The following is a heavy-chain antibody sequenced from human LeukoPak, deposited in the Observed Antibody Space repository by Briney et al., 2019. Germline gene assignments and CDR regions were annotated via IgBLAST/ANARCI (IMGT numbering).Heavy chain of an antibody. V-gene: IGHV4-39*01. CDR2: IYYSGST. D-gene: IGHD5-18*01. J-gene: IGHJ4*02. CDR3: ARLILSSYGYFFDY. Sequence: SETLSLTCTVSGGSISSSSYYWGWIRHPPGKGLEWIGSIYYSGSTYYNPSLKSRVTISVDTSKNQFSLKLSSVTAADTAVYYCARLILSSYGYFFDYWGQGTLVTVSS. CDR1: GGSISSSSYY.